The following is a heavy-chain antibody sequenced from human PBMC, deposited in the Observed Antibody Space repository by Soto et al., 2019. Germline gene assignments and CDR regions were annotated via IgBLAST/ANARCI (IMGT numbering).Heavy chain of an antibody. CDR1: GFSLVNYA. Sequence: PGGSLRLSCAASGFSLVNYAMNWVRQAPGKGLEWVSGLSGSGTSTYYADSVKGRFTISRDNSRDTLFLQMNSLTADDTAVYYCAKATTNGGWFNPFDSWGQGALVTV. V-gene: IGHV3-23*01. D-gene: IGHD6-19*01. CDR3: AKATTNGGWFNPFDS. CDR2: LSGSGTST. J-gene: IGHJ4*02.